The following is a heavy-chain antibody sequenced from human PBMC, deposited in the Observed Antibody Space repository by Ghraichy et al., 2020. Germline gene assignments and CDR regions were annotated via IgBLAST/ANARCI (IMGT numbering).Heavy chain of an antibody. Sequence: GGSLRLSCAASGFTFSSYGMHWVRQAPGKGLEWVAVISYDGSNKYYADSVKGRFTISRDNSKNTLYLQMNSLRAEDTAVYYCAKGFGYSYVPHAFDIWGQGTMVTVSS. CDR2: ISYDGSNK. V-gene: IGHV3-30*18. CDR1: GFTFSSYG. CDR3: AKGFGYSYVPHAFDI. J-gene: IGHJ3*02. D-gene: IGHD5-18*01.